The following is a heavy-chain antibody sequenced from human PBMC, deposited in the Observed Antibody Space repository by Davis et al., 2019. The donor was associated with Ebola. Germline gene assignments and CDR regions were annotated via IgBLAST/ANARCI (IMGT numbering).Heavy chain of an antibody. Sequence: PSETLSLTCTVSGGSISSGGYYWSWIRQPPGKGLEWIGSIYYSGSTYYNPSLKSRVTISVDTSKNQFSLKLSSVTAADTAVYYCARLHYDILTGYYLYYYYGMDVWGQGTTVTVSS. CDR2: IYYSGST. CDR1: GGSISSGGYY. V-gene: IGHV4-39*01. D-gene: IGHD3-9*01. J-gene: IGHJ6*02. CDR3: ARLHYDILTGYYLYYYYGMDV.